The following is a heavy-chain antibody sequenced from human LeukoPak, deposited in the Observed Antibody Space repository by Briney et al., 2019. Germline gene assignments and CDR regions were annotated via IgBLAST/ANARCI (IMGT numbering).Heavy chain of an antibody. Sequence: SETLSLTCTVSGGSISSYYWSWIRQPPGKRVEWIGYIYYSGSTNYNPSLKSRVTISVDTSKNHFSLKLSSVTAADTAVYYCARGLGGSYGAWYAFDFWGQGTMVTVSS. D-gene: IGHD5-18*01. V-gene: IGHV4-59*08. CDR1: GGSISSYY. CDR3: ARGLGGSYGAWYAFDF. CDR2: IYYSGST. J-gene: IGHJ3*01.